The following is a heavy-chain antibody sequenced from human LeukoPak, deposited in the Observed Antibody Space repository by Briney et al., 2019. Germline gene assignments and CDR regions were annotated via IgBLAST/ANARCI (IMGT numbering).Heavy chain of an antibody. J-gene: IGHJ3*02. D-gene: IGHD3-10*01. CDR2: IRYDGSNK. CDR3: AKDGRQRKTYYYASGSANAFDI. V-gene: IGHV3-30*02. CDR1: GFTFSSYG. Sequence: GGSLRLSCAASGFTFSSYGIHWVRQAPGKGLEWVAFIRYDGSNKYYADSVKGRFTISRDNSKNTLYLHMNSLRAEDTAVYYCAKDGRQRKTYYYASGSANAFDIWGQGTMV.